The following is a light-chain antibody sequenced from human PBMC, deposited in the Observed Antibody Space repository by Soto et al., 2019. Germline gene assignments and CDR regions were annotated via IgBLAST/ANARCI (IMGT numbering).Light chain of an antibody. V-gene: IGKV1-6*01. J-gene: IGKJ1*01. CDR2: ATS. Sequence: AIQMTQSPSSLSASVGDSVIVTCRASQGITSDLSWYQQKPGKAPKLLIYATSTLQRGVPSRFSGSGSGTDFSLTISSLQPEDFATYYCLQAYAYPWTVGQGTKVEIK. CDR1: QGITSD. CDR3: LQAYAYPWT.